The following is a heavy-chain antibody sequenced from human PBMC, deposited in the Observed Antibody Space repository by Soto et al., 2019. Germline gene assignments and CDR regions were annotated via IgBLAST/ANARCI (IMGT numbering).Heavy chain of an antibody. D-gene: IGHD3-22*01. CDR2: IYYSGST. Sequence: SETLSLTCTVSGGSISSGGYYWSWIRQHPGKGLEWIGYIYYSGSTYYNPSLKSRVTISVDTSKNQFSLKLSSVTAADTAVHYCARHNYDGSGYYYYYYGMDVWGQGTTVTVSS. CDR3: ARHNYDGSGYYYYYYGMDV. J-gene: IGHJ6*02. V-gene: IGHV4-31*03. CDR1: GGSISSGGYY.